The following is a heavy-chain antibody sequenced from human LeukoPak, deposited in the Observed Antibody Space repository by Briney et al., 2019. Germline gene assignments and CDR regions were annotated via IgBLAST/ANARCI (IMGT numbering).Heavy chain of an antibody. J-gene: IGHJ6*03. CDR3: ARRYSGYDSISFSPNYYYYYYMDV. CDR1: GGSISSYY. CDR2: IYTSGST. V-gene: IGHV4-4*09. Sequence: KASETLSLTCAVSGGSISSYYWSWIRQPPGKGLEWIGYIYTSGSTNYNPSLKSRVTISVDTSKNQFSLKLSSVTAADTAVYCCARRYSGYDSISFSPNYYYYYYMDVWGKGTTVTVSS. D-gene: IGHD5-12*01.